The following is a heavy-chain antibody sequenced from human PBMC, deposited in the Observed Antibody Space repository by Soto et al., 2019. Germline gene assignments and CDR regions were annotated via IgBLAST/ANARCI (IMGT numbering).Heavy chain of an antibody. CDR1: GFICSSYD. J-gene: IGHJ3*02. CDR2: ILVGGST. V-gene: IGHV3-23*01. CDR3: AKATATSGGAFEI. Sequence: GGSLRLSCAVSGFICSSYDMSWVRQAPGKGLEWVSTILVGGSTHYEDAVKGRFTISRDTSKNTVYLQMNSLTAGDTAVYYCAKATATSGGAFEIYGQGTMVTV. D-gene: IGHD1-1*01.